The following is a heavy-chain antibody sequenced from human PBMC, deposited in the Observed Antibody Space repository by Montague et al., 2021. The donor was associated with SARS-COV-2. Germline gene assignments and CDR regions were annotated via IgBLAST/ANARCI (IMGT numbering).Heavy chain of an antibody. Sequence: SETLSLTCTVSGGSFSTHSWSWIRQPPGKGLEWIGYVYYSGSINYNPSLKSRVTISIDTSKNQFSLNLSSVTAADTAVYYCARGTLSYYVSTYYFDVWGHGTLVAVSS. J-gene: IGHJ2*01. CDR3: ARGTLSYYVSTYYFDV. V-gene: IGHV4-59*11. CDR1: GGSFSTHS. D-gene: IGHD3-10*02. CDR2: VYYSGSI.